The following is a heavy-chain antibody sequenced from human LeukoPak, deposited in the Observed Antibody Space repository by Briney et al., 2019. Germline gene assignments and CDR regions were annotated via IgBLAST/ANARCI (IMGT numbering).Heavy chain of an antibody. Sequence: PSETLSLTCTVSGGSISSYYWSWIRQPPGKGLDWIGEINHSGSTNYNPSLKSRVTISVDTSKNQFSLKLSSVTAADTAVYYCARVGFGPSTVVTIWYFDLWGRGTLVTVSS. CDR2: INHSGST. D-gene: IGHD4-17*01. J-gene: IGHJ2*01. CDR3: ARVGFGPSTVVTIWYFDL. CDR1: GGSISSYY. V-gene: IGHV4-34*01.